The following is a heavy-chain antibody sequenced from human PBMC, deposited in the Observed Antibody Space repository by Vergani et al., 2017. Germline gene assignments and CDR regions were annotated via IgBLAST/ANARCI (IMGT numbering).Heavy chain of an antibody. D-gene: IGHD2-15*01. CDR1: GYTFTSYG. J-gene: IGHJ4*02. V-gene: IGHV1-18*01. CDR3: AGASAYCGGGTCYFHDY. CDR2: ISSYNGNT. Sequence: QVQLVQSGAEVKKPGASVKVSCKASGYTFTSYGISWVRQAPGQGLEWMGWISSYNGNTRYSQKSQGRVPIIRDTSARKAYMELSSLTSEDTAVYYCAGASAYCGGGTCYFHDYWGEGGLVTGSS.